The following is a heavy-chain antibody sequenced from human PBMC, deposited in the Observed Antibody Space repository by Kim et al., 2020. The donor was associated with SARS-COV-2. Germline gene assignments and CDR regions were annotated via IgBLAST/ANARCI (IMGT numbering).Heavy chain of an antibody. Sequence: SLKSRVTISVDTAKNQFSLKRSSVTAADTAVYYCARRRYCSSTSCPKFDYWGQGTLVTVSS. J-gene: IGHJ4*02. D-gene: IGHD2-2*01. CDR3: ARRRYCSSTSCPKFDY. V-gene: IGHV4-34*01.